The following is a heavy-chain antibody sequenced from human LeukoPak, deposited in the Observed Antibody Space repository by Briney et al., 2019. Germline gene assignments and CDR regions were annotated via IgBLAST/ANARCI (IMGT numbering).Heavy chain of an antibody. CDR2: IYYSGST. V-gene: IGHV4-30-4*08. CDR3: ARECSSTSCYFFDY. Sequence: SETLSLTCTVSGGSISSGDYYWSWIRQPPGKGLEWIGYIYYSGSTYYNPSLKSRVTISVDTSKNQFSLKLGSVTAADTAVYYCARECSSTSCYFFDYWGQGTLVTVSS. D-gene: IGHD2-2*01. CDR1: GGSISSGDYY. J-gene: IGHJ4*02.